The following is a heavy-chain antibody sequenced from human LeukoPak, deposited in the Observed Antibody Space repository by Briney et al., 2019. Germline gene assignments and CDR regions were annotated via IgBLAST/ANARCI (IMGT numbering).Heavy chain of an antibody. J-gene: IGHJ4*02. CDR1: GYTFTSYG. D-gene: IGHD5-18*01. V-gene: IGHV1-18*04. CDR3: AREKNSYVYIHYFDY. Sequence: GASVKVSCKASGYTFTSYGISWVRQAPGQGLEWMGWISAYNGNTNHAQKLQGRVTMTTDTSTSTAYMELRSLRSDDTAVYYCAREKNSYVYIHYFDYWGRGTLVTAS. CDR2: ISAYNGNT.